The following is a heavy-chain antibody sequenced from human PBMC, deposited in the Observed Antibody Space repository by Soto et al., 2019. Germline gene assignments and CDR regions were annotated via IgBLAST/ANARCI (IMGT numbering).Heavy chain of an antibody. CDR3: VTGWSEY. D-gene: IGHD2-15*01. V-gene: IGHV3-74*01. CDR2: MNSDGTFT. Sequence: PGGSLRLSCVVSGFTFSSSWMHWVRQGPGKGLEWVSRMNSDGTFTNYADSVKGRFTTSRDNAKNMLYLQMNSLGAEDTALYYCVTGWSEYWGRGTLVTVSS. CDR1: GFTFSSSW. J-gene: IGHJ4*02.